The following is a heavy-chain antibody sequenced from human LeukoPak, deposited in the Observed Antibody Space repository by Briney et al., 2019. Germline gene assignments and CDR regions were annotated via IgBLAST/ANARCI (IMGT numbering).Heavy chain of an antibody. J-gene: IGHJ3*02. CDR3: ARDDCSSTSCLPGDDAFDI. D-gene: IGHD2-2*01. Sequence: GASVKVSCKASGGTFSSYAISWVRQAPGQGLEWMGGIIPIFGTANYAQKFQGRVTITADESTSTAYMELSSLRSEDTAVYYCARDDCSSTSCLPGDDAFDIWGQGTMVTVSS. V-gene: IGHV1-69*13. CDR1: GGTFSSYA. CDR2: IIPIFGTA.